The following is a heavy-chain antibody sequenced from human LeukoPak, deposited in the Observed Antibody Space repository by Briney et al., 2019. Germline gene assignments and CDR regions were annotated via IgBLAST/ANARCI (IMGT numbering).Heavy chain of an antibody. D-gene: IGHD6-13*01. J-gene: IGHJ4*02. CDR2: IWYDGSNK. Sequence: GGSLRLSCAASGFTFSSYGMHWVRQAPGKGLVWVAVIWYDGSNKYYADSVKGRFTISRDNSKNTLYLQMNSLRAEDTAVYYCARGRYSSSWYFDYWGQGTLVTVSS. V-gene: IGHV3-33*01. CDR3: ARGRYSSSWYFDY. CDR1: GFTFSSYG.